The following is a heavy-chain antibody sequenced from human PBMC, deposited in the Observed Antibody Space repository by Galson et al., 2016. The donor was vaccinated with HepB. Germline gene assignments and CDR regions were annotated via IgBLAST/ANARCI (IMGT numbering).Heavy chain of an antibody. CDR1: RFIFSDYS. CDR2: VGGTGYNT. D-gene: IGHD2-15*01. CDR3: AGYCRGGSCSGHGSFDY. Sequence: SLRLSCAASRFIFSDYSMSWVRQAPGRGLQWVSAVGGTGYNTYYADSVTGRFTISRDNSKNTVYLQMNSLRAEDTAVYYCAGYCRGGSCSGHGSFDYWSQGTLVTVSS. J-gene: IGHJ4*02. V-gene: IGHV3-23*01.